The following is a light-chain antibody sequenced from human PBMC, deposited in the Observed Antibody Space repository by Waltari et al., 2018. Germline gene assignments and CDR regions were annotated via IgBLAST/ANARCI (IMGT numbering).Light chain of an antibody. CDR3: SSYPSSATLV. J-gene: IGLJ1*01. V-gene: IGLV2-14*03. CDR2: DVT. CDR1: SSDVGGYNS. Sequence: QSALTQPASVSGSPGQSITVSCTGTSSDVGGYNSVSWYQQHPGKAPKVMIYDVTNRTSGVPKLCAGANSGNTASRTISGSQAENEADYYCSSYPSSATLVFGTGTKVTVL.